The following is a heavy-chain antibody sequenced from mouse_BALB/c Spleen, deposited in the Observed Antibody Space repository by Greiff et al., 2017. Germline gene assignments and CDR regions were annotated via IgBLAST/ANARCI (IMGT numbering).Heavy chain of an antibody. Sequence: QVQLQESGAELMKPGASVKISCKATGYTFSSYWIEWVKQRPGHGLEWIGEILPGSGSTNYNEKFKGKATFTADTSSNTAYMQLSSLTSEDSAVYYCAPYGNYGAWFAYWGQGTLVTVSA. D-gene: IGHD2-1*01. CDR2: ILPGSGST. CDR3: APYGNYGAWFAY. V-gene: IGHV1-9*01. J-gene: IGHJ3*01. CDR1: GYTFSSYW.